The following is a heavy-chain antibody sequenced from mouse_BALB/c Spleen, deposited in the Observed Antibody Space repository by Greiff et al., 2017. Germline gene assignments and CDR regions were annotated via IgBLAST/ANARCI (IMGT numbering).Heavy chain of an antibody. V-gene: IGHV5-12-2*01. D-gene: IGHD2-3*01. J-gene: IGHJ2*01. CDR1: GFTFSSYT. Sequence: EVKVVESGGGLVQPGGSLKLSCAASGFTFSSYTMSWVRQTPEKRLEWVAYISNGGGSTYYPDTVKGRFTISRDNAKNTLYLQMSSLKSEDTAMYYCARGWLLRNYFDYWGQGTTLTVSS. CDR2: ISNGGGST. CDR3: ARGWLLRNYFDY.